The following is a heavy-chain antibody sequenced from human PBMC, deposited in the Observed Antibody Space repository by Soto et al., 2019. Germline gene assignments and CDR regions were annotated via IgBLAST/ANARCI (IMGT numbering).Heavy chain of an antibody. CDR3: TRGYGDSVRDY. Sequence: EVQLVESGGGLVQPGESLKLSCAVSGFTFSGSAMHWFRQASGKGMECVGRIRSKANNYATAYAASVKGRFTISRDDSKNTAYLQMNSLKSEDTAVYYCTRGYGDSVRDYWGHGTLVTVSS. CDR2: IRSKANNYAT. CDR1: GFTFSGSA. J-gene: IGHJ4*01. V-gene: IGHV3-73*01. D-gene: IGHD4-17*01.